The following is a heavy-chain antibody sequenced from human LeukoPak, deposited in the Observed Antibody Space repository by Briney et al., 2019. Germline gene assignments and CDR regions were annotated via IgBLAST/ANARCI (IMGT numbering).Heavy chain of an antibody. CDR3: SRVKYGGNSGYHFDS. D-gene: IGHD4-23*01. J-gene: IGHJ4*02. V-gene: IGHV3-23*01. CDR2: IGDAATSA. CDR1: GFNFNYFA. Sequence: GGSLRLSCEASGFNFNYFATSWVRQVPGKRLEWVSTIGDAATSASYADSVRGRFSMSRDNSKNMVYLQMDSLRAEDTAVYFCSRVKYGGNSGYHFDSWGLGTLVTVSS.